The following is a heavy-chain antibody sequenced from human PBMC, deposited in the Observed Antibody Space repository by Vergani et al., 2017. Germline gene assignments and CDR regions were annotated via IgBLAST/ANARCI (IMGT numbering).Heavy chain of an antibody. Sequence: VQLQESGPGLVKPSGTLSLTCAVSGGSISSSNWWSWVRQPPGKGLEWVSGINWNGGSTGYADSVKGRFTISRDNAKNSLYLQMNSLRAEDTALYHCARHYDSSLAGMFDIWGQGTMVTVSS. CDR1: GGSISSSNW. J-gene: IGHJ3*02. CDR2: INWNGGST. D-gene: IGHD3-22*01. V-gene: IGHV3-20*01. CDR3: ARHYDSSLAGMFDI.